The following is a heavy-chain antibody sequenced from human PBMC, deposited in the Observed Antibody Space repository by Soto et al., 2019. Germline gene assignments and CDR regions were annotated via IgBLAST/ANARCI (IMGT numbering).Heavy chain of an antibody. CDR1: GFTFSSYG. V-gene: IGHV3-30*18. J-gene: IGHJ6*02. CDR2: ISYDGSNK. CDR3: AKEDGKVPPSGYGMDV. Sequence: QVQLVESGGGVVQPGRSLRLSCAASGFTFSSYGMHWVRQAPGKGLEWVAVISYDGSNKYYADSVKGRFTISRDNSKNTLYLQMNSLRAEDTAVYYCAKEDGKVPPSGYGMDVWGQGTTVTVSS. D-gene: IGHD2-2*01.